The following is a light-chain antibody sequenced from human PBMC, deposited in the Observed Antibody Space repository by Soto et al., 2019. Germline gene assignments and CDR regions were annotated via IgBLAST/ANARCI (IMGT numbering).Light chain of an antibody. CDR1: SSDVGYYNL. CDR3: CSYAGSGTLV. V-gene: IGLV2-23*01. Sequence: QSVLTQPASVSGSPGRAITISCTGTSSDVGYYNLVSWYQQHPGTAPKLIIYEGTKRPSGVSNRFSGSKSGNTDSLTISGLQAEDEADYYCCSYAGSGTLVFGGGTKLTVL. J-gene: IGLJ3*02. CDR2: EGT.